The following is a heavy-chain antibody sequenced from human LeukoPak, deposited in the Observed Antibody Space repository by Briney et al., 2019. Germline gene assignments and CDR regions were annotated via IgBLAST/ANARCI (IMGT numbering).Heavy chain of an antibody. CDR3: VRADAKQTVMVDY. J-gene: IGHJ4*02. D-gene: IGHD1/OR15-1a*01. CDR2: ISGSSSYI. CDR1: GFTFTSYS. V-gene: IGHV3-21*01. Sequence: PGGSLRLSCAASGFTFTSYSMNWVRQAPGKGLEWVSAISGSSSYIYYADSVKGRFTISRDNAKNSLYLQMNSLRVEVTAVYYCVRADAKQTVMVDYWGRGTLIAVSS.